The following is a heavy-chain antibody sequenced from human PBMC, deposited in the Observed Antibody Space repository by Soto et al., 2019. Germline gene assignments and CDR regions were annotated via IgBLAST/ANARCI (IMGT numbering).Heavy chain of an antibody. V-gene: IGHV3-30-3*01. J-gene: IGHJ2*01. CDR2: ISYDGSNK. Sequence: QVELGESGGGVVQPGRSLRLSCAASGFTFSSYAMHWVRQAPCKGLERVAVISYDGSNKYYADSVKGRFTISRDNSKSTLYLQMNSLRAEDTAVYYCATPLWRNHYNWRYFDLWGRGTLVTVSS. CDR3: ATPLWRNHYNWRYFDL. D-gene: IGHD1-1*01. CDR1: GFTFSSYA.